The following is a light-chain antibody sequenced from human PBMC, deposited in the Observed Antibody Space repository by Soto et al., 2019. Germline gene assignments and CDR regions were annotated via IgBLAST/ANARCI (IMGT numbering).Light chain of an antibody. CDR2: GAS. V-gene: IGKV3-11*01. CDR1: QSVSNY. CDR3: QHRGEWPRT. J-gene: IGKJ2*01. Sequence: EIVLTQSPATLSLSPGERATLSCRASQSVSNYLAWYQQKPGQAPRLPIYGASNRATGIPARFTGSGSGTDFTLTISSLEPEDFAVYYCQHRGEWPRTFGQGTKLEIK.